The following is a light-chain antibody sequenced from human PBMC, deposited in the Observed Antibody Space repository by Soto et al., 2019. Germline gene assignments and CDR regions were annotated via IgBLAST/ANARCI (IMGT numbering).Light chain of an antibody. CDR3: AAWDVSPNGHWV. Sequence: QSVLTQPPSASGTPGQRVTISCSGSNYNIGSNTVNWYQQLPGTAPKLLIYSDNQLPSGVPDRFPGSKSGTSAALAISGLQADDEADYYCAAWDVSPNGHWVFGGVTKVTVL. CDR2: SDN. CDR1: NYNIGSNT. J-gene: IGLJ3*02. V-gene: IGLV1-44*01.